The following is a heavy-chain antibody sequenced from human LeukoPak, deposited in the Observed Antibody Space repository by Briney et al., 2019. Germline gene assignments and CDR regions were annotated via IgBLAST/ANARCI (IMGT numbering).Heavy chain of an antibody. V-gene: IGHV3-9*03. Sequence: PGGSLRLSCAASGFTFDDYAMHWVRQAPGKGLEWVSGISWNSGSIGYADSVKGRFTISRDNAKNSLYLQMNSLRAEDMALYYCAKDRGIYYYDSSGSPSYFDYWGQGTLVTVSS. CDR1: GFTFDDYA. CDR3: AKDRGIYYYDSSGSPSYFDY. J-gene: IGHJ4*02. CDR2: ISWNSGSI. D-gene: IGHD3-22*01.